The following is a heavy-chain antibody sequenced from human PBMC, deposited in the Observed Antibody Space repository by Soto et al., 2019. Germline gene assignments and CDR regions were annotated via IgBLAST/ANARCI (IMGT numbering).Heavy chain of an antibody. CDR2: FDPEDGET. CDR1: GYTLTELS. CDR3: ATGGAYYYDSSGYHLY. J-gene: IGHJ4*02. Sequence: ASVKVSCKVSGYTLTELSMHWVRQAPGKGLEWMGGFDPEDGETIYAQKFQGRVTMTEDTSTDTAYIELSSLRSEDTAVYYCATGGAYYYDSSGYHLYWGQGTLVTVSS. V-gene: IGHV1-24*01. D-gene: IGHD3-22*01.